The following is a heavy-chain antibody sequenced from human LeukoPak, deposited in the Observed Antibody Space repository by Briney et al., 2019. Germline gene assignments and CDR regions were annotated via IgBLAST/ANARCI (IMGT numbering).Heavy chain of an antibody. CDR2: IIPILGIA. Sequence: SVKVSCKASGGTFSSYAISWVRQVPGQGLEWMGRIIPILGIANYAQKFQGRVTITADKSTSTAYMELSSLRSEDTAVYYCVSVVVAATGYYFDYWGQGTLVTVSS. D-gene: IGHD2-15*01. J-gene: IGHJ4*02. CDR3: VSVVVAATGYYFDY. CDR1: GGTFSSYA. V-gene: IGHV1-69*04.